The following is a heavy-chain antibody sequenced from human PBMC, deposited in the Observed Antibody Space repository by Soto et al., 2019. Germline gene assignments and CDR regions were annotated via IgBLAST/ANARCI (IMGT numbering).Heavy chain of an antibody. CDR2: IRSKAYGGTT. D-gene: IGHD4-17*01. CDR3: TRDRISVDYGDYLYYYDGIDV. Sequence: LRLSCTASGFTFGDYAMSWFRQAPGKGLEWVGFIRSKAYGGTTEYAASVKGRFTISRDDSKSIAYLQMNSLKTEDTAVYYCTRDRISVDYGDYLYYYDGIDVWGQVTTVTVAS. CDR1: GFTFGDYA. J-gene: IGHJ6*02. V-gene: IGHV3-49*03.